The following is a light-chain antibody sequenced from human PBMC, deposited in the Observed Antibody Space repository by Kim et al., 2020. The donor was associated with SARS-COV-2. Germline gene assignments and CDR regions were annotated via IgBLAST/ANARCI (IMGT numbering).Light chain of an antibody. CDR2: GKN. Sequence: LGQTVRITCQGDSLRSYYASWYQQKPGQAPVLVIYGKNNRPSGIPDRFSGSSSGNTASLTITGAQAEDEADYYCNARDSSGDHLYVFGTGTKVTVL. V-gene: IGLV3-19*01. CDR1: SLRSYY. J-gene: IGLJ1*01. CDR3: NARDSSGDHLYV.